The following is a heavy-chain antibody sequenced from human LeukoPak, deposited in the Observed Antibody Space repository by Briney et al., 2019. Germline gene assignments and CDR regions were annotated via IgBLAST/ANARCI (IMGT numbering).Heavy chain of an antibody. J-gene: IGHJ4*02. Sequence: ASVKVSCKASGYTSTSYDINWVRQATGQGLEWMGWMNPNSGNTGYAQKFQGRVTMTRNTSISTAYMELSSLRSEDTAVYYCARGPPYYYGSGSSYWGQGTLVTVSS. CDR2: MNPNSGNT. D-gene: IGHD3-10*01. CDR1: GYTSTSYD. CDR3: ARGPPYYYGSGSSY. V-gene: IGHV1-8*01.